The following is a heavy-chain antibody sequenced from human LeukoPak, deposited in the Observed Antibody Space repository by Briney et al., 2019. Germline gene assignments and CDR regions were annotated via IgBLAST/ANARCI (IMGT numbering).Heavy chain of an antibody. V-gene: IGHV4-4*07. Sequence: SETLPLTCTVWGGPIGIYYWRWIRQPAGKGLEWIGHIYISGRTNYNSSLKSRVTMSVDTSKNQFSLKLTSVTAADTAMYFCAREIAGASAALDLWGQGTLVTVSS. CDR3: AREIAGASAALDL. D-gene: IGHD6-13*01. J-gene: IGHJ5*02. CDR1: GGPIGIYY. CDR2: IYISGRT.